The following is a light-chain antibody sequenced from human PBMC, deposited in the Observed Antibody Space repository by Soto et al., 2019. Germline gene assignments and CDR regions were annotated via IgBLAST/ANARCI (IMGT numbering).Light chain of an antibody. Sequence: IQLTQSPSSLSASVGDRVTITCRASQGISNYLGWYQQKPGKAPKLLIYAASTLQTGVPSRFSGGGSGTDFTLTINSLQTQAFAPYYCQQLNVYPSTFGGGTKVDI. CDR2: AAS. CDR1: QGISNY. V-gene: IGKV1-9*01. J-gene: IGKJ4*01. CDR3: QQLNVYPST.